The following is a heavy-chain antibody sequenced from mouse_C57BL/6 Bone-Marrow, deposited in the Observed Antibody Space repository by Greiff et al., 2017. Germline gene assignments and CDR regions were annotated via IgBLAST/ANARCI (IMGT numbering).Heavy chain of an antibody. D-gene: IGHD2-12*01. CDR2: INYDGSST. J-gene: IGHJ2*01. CDR1: GFTFSDYY. CDR3: AREGTTGYYFDY. V-gene: IGHV5-16*01. Sequence: EVQLVESEGGLVQPGSSMKLSCTASGFTFSDYYMPWVRQVPEKGLEWVANINYDGSSTSYLDSLKSRFIISRDNAKNILYLQMSSLKSEDTATDYCAREGTTGYYFDYWGQGTTLTVSS.